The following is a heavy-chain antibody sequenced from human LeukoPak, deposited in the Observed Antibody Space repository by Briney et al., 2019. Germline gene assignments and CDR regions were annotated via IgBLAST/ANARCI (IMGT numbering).Heavy chain of an antibody. CDR1: EFSVGSNY. V-gene: IGHV3-53*01. CDR2: IYSGGST. Sequence: GGSLRLSCAASEFSVGSNYMTWVRQAPGKGLEWVSLIYSGGSTYYADSVKGRFTISRDNSKNTLYLQMNSLRAEDTAVYYCAKDSRISYYYDSSGYYGLLFDYWGQGTLVTVSS. D-gene: IGHD3-22*01. CDR3: AKDSRISYYYDSSGYYGLLFDY. J-gene: IGHJ4*02.